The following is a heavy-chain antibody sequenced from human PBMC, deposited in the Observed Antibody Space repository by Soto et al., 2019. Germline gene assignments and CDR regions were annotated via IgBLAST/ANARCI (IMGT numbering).Heavy chain of an antibody. Sequence: GGSLRLSCAASGFTFSTYAIHWVRQAPGKGLEWVAIISYDGSDKYYADSVKGRFTISRDNSKNTVYLQMNSLRPEDTAVYYCANTRHFDWLLSLWGQGTLVTVSS. CDR3: ANTRHFDWLLSL. CDR1: GFTFSTYA. D-gene: IGHD3-9*01. V-gene: IGHV3-30-3*01. J-gene: IGHJ4*02. CDR2: ISYDGSDK.